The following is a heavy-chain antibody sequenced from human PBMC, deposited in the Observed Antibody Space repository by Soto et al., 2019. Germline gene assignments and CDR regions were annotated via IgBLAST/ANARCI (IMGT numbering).Heavy chain of an antibody. CDR2: ISGSGGST. D-gene: IGHD4-17*01. Sequence: GGSLRLSCAASGFTFSSYAMSWVRQAPGKGLEWVSAISGSGGSTYYADSVKGRFTISRDNSKNTLYLQMNSLRAEDTAVYYCAKDRTKVTVTTPGVNWFDPWGQGTLVTVSS. CDR3: AKDRTKVTVTTPGVNWFDP. J-gene: IGHJ5*02. CDR1: GFTFSSYA. V-gene: IGHV3-23*01.